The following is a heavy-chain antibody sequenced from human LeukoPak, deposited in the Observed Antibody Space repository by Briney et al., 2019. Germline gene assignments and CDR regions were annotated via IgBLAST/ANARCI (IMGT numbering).Heavy chain of an antibody. D-gene: IGHD6-13*01. CDR2: ISSSGSTI. V-gene: IGHV3-48*03. CDR1: GFTFSSYE. J-gene: IGHJ4*02. CDR3: ARPGSTFSFDY. Sequence: GGSLRLSCAASGFTFSSYEMNWVRQAPGKGLEWVSYISSSGSTIYYADSVKGRFTISRDSAKNSLYLQMNSLRAEDTAVYYCARPGSTFSFDYWGQGTLVTVSS.